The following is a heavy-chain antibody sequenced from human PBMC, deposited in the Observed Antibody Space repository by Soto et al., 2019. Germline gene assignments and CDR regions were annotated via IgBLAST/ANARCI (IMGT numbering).Heavy chain of an antibody. Sequence: ASVKVSCKASGGTFSSYAISWVRQAPGQGLEWMGGIIPIFGTANYAQKFQGRVTITADESTSTAYMELSSLRSEDTAVYYCASGSGLFVYFDYWGLGTLVTDTS. V-gene: IGHV1-69*13. CDR3: ASGSGLFVYFDY. D-gene: IGHD3-10*01. CDR2: IIPIFGTA. CDR1: GGTFSSYA. J-gene: IGHJ4*01.